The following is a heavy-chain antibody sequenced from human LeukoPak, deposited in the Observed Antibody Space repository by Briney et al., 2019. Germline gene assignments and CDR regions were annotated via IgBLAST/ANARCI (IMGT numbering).Heavy chain of an antibody. CDR1: GFIFSNYG. D-gene: IGHD6-6*01. CDR3: ARAYSSSSEANFGY. CDR2: IWYDGSRI. V-gene: IGHV3-33*01. Sequence: GGSLRLSCAASGFIFSNYGMHWVRQAPGKGLDWVAVIWYDGSRIYYADSVKGRFTISRDNSKNTLYLQMDSLRAEDTAVYYCARAYSSSSEANFGYWGQGTLVTVSS. J-gene: IGHJ4*02.